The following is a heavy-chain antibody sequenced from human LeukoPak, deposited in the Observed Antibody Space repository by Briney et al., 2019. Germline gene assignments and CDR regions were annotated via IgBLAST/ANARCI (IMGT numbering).Heavy chain of an antibody. CDR1: GFTFSSYS. Sequence: PGGSLRLSCAASGFTFSSYSMNWVRQAPGKGLEWVSSISSSSYIYYADSVKGRFTISRDNAKNSLYLQMNSLRAEDTAVYYCARLRVGATRGVYWGQGTLVTVSS. J-gene: IGHJ4*02. D-gene: IGHD1-26*01. CDR2: ISSSSYI. CDR3: ARLRVGATRGVY. V-gene: IGHV3-21*01.